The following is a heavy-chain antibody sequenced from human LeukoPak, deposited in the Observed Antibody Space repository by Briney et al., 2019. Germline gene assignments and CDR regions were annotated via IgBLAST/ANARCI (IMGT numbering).Heavy chain of an antibody. Sequence: GGSLRLSCAASGFTFDDYAMHLVRQAPGKGLEWVSGISWNSGSIGYADSVKGRFTISRDNAKNSLYLQMNSLRAEDTALYYCAKGNYYDLPYYFDYWGQGTLVTVSS. D-gene: IGHD3-22*01. V-gene: IGHV3-9*01. CDR2: ISWNSGSI. CDR1: GFTFDDYA. CDR3: AKGNYYDLPYYFDY. J-gene: IGHJ4*02.